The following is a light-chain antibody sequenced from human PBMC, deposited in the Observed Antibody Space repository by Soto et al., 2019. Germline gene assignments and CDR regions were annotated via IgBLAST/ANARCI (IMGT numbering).Light chain of an antibody. CDR2: GAS. CDR1: QSVSSSY. V-gene: IGKV3-20*01. Sequence: EIVLTQSPGTLSLSPGERATLSCRASQSVSSSYLAWYQQKPGQAPRLLISGASSRATGIPDRFSGSGSGTDFTLNISRLEPEDFAVYYCQQYGSSPSTFGQGTKVEIK. CDR3: QQYGSSPST. J-gene: IGKJ1*01.